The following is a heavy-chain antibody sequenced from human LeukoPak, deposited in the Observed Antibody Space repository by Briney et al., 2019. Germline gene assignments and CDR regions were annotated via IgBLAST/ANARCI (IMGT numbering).Heavy chain of an antibody. D-gene: IGHD6-13*01. J-gene: IGHJ6*02. CDR3: ARDLRRLAAAGTSGYYYGMDV. CDR1: GFTVSSNY. V-gene: IGHV3-66*01. Sequence: AGGSLRLSCAASGFTVSSNYMSWVRQAPGKGLEWVSVIYSCGSTYYADSVKGRFTISRDNSKNTLYLQMNSLRAEDTAVYYCARDLRRLAAAGTSGYYYGMDVWGQGTTVTVSS. CDR2: IYSCGST.